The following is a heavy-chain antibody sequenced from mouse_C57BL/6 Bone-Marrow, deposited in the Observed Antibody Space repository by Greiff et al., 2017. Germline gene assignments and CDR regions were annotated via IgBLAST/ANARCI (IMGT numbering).Heavy chain of an antibody. CDR2: INPSSGYT. CDR3: ADDYYWYFDV. CDR1: GYTFTSYW. V-gene: IGHV1-7*01. J-gene: IGHJ1*03. Sequence: QVQLQQSGAELAKPGDSVKLSCKASGYTFTSYWMHWVKQRPGQGLEWIGYINPSSGYTKYDQKFKDKATLTAYKSSSKAYMQLSSLTYEDSAVYYCADDYYWYFDVWGTGTTVTVSS. D-gene: IGHD2-4*01.